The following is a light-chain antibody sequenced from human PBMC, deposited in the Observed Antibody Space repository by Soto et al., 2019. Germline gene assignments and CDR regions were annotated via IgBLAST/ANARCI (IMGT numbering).Light chain of an antibody. CDR3: QQYNSYSRT. V-gene: IGKV1-5*03. CDR1: QSISSW. J-gene: IGKJ1*01. CDR2: KAS. Sequence: DIQMTQSPSTLSASVGDRVTITCRASQSISSWLAWYQQEPGKAPKLLICKASSLESGVPSRFSGSGSGTEFTLTISSLQPDDFATYYCQQYNSYSRTLGQGTKVDIK.